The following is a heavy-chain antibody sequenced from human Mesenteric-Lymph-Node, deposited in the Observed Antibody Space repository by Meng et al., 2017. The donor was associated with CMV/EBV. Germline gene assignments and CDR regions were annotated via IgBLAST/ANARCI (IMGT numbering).Heavy chain of an antibody. CDR3: AKTRGSFKGSFDY. D-gene: IGHD3-3*02. V-gene: IGHV3-23*01. CDR1: GFTFNKYA. CDR2: ISGSGSVT. Sequence: GGSLRLSCAASGFTFNKYAVSWVRQAPGKGLEWVSGISGSGSVTFYADSVRGRFTISRDNSKNSLYLQMDSLRGEDTAVYYCAKTRGSFKGSFDYWGRGTPVTVSS. J-gene: IGHJ4*02.